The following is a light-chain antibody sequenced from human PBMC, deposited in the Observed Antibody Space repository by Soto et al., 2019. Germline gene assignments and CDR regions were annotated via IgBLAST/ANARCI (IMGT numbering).Light chain of an antibody. CDR2: DVT. V-gene: IGLV2-14*01. CDR3: TSYTNSNTLI. CDR1: SSDIGLYNY. J-gene: IGLJ2*01. Sequence: QSALNQPAAVSGSPGQSVTISCTGTSSDIGLYNYVSWYQQHPAKAPKLMVYDVTHRPSGVSNRFSGSKSGNTASLTISGLLVEDEADYYCTSYTNSNTLIFGGGTKLTVL.